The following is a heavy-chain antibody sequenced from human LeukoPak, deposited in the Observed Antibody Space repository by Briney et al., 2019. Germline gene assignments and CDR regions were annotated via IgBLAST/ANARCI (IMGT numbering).Heavy chain of an antibody. Sequence: PSETLSLTCTVSGGSISSYYWSWIRQPPGKGLEWIGYIYYSGSTNYNPPLKSRVTISVDTSKNQFSLKLSSVTAADTAVYYCASYTYSYGFDYWGQGTLVTVSS. CDR2: IYYSGST. V-gene: IGHV4-59*08. CDR1: GGSISSYY. J-gene: IGHJ4*02. D-gene: IGHD5-18*01. CDR3: ASYTYSYGFDY.